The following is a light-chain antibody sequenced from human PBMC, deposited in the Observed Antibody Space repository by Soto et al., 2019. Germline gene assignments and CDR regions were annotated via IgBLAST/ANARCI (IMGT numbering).Light chain of an antibody. Sequence: VVLTQSPATLSLSPGERATLSCRTSLSVSSYLAWYQQKPGQAPRLLIYDASNRATGIPARFSGSGSGTDFTLTISSLQSEDFAVYYCQQYKNWPLFGQGTRLEIK. CDR1: LSVSSY. J-gene: IGKJ5*01. V-gene: IGKV3-11*01. CDR2: DAS. CDR3: QQYKNWPL.